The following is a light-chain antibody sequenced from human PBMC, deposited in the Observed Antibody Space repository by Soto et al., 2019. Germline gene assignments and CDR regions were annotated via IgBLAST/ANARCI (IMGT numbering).Light chain of an antibody. J-gene: IGLJ2*01. Sequence: VLTQTPSASGTPGQTARITCGGNNIAIKSVHWYQQKPGQAPVLVVYDDGDRPSGIPERFSGSNSGNTATLTITRVEAGDEADYHCQVWDSSTDHRVVFGGGTKLTVL. V-gene: IGLV3-21*02. CDR1: NIAIKS. CDR3: QVWDSSTDHRVV. CDR2: DDG.